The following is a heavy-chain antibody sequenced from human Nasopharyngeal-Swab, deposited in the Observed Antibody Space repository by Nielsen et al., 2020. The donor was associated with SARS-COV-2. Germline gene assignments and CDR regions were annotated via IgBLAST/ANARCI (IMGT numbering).Heavy chain of an antibody. V-gene: IGHV3-74*01. CDR2: INSDGRTK. D-gene: IGHD1-14*01. CDR3: GRAGSYRIDY. J-gene: IGHJ4*02. CDR1: GFTFSSYW. Sequence: GESLKISCVASGFTFSSYWMQWVRQPPGKGLEWVARINSDGRTKDHADSLQGRSTIARDNAKNEVYLQLNGLRDEDTAVYYCGRAGSYRIDYWGQGTLVTVSS.